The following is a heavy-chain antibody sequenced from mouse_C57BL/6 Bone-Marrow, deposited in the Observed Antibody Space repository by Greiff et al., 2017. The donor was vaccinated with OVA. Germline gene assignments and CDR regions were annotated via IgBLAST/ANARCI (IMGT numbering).Heavy chain of an antibody. CDR3: ARMGNYFDY. CDR1: GYSITSGYY. Sequence: EVQLVESGPGLVKPSQSLSLTCSVTGYSITSGYYWNWIRQFPGNKLEWMGYISYDGSNNYNPSLKNRISITRDTSKNQFFLKLNSVTTEDTATYYCARMGNYFDYWGQGTTLTVSS. D-gene: IGHD2-3*01. V-gene: IGHV3-6*01. CDR2: ISYDGSN. J-gene: IGHJ2*01.